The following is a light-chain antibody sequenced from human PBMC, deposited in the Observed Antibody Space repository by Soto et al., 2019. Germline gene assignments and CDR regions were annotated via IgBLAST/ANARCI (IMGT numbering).Light chain of an antibody. V-gene: IGKV3-20*01. J-gene: IGKJ5*01. CDR1: QSISSK. Sequence: QSPYTLSVSGVGRATLSCRASQSISSKLAWYQQRPGQAPRLLIYGASTRATGVPVRFSGSGSETDFTLTISRLEPEDFALYYCQQYGSSAPITFGQGTRLEIK. CDR3: QQYGSSAPIT. CDR2: GAS.